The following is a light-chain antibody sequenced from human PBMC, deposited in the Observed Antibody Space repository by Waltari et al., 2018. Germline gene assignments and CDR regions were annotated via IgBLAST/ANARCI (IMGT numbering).Light chain of an antibody. Sequence: IVLTQSPLTLPVTPGEPASFSCRSSQSLLHVNGYDYLDWFVQKPGQSPQLLIYLLSNLASVVPDRFSGSGSGTNVTLTISRVEAEDVGVYYGMQALQAPYTFGQGTRLEIK. V-gene: IGKV2-28*01. CDR3: MQALQAPYT. CDR1: QSLLHVNGYDY. CDR2: LLS. J-gene: IGKJ2*01.